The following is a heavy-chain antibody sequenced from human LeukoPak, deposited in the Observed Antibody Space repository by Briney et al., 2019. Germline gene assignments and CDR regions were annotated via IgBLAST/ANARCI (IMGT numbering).Heavy chain of an antibody. V-gene: IGHV3-7*01. Sequence: GGSLRLSCAASGFTHSNYWMTWVRQAPGKGLEWVANIKPDGSEKYYVDSVKGRFTISRDNAKNSLFLQMNSLRAEDTAVYYCARDQTPFVWGQGTLVTVSS. CDR1: GFTHSNYW. CDR3: ARDQTPFV. J-gene: IGHJ4*02. CDR2: IKPDGSEK.